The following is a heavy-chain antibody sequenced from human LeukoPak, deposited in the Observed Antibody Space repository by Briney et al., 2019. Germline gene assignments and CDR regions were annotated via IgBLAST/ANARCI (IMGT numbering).Heavy chain of an antibody. CDR1: GFTFSSYW. CDR2: IKQDGSEK. D-gene: IGHD3-3*01. V-gene: IGHV3-7*01. CDR3: ARAYYDFWSGYSRWYFDY. J-gene: IGHJ4*02. Sequence: GGSLRLSCAASGFTFSSYWMSWVRQAPGKGLEWVANIKQDGSEKYYVDSVKGRFTISRDNAKDSLYLQMNSLRAEDTAVYYCARAYYDFWSGYSRWYFDYWGQGTLVTVSS.